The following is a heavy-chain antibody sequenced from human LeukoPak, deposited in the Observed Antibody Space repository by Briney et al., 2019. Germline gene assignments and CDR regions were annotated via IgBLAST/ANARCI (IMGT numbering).Heavy chain of an antibody. V-gene: IGHV3-48*03. CDR1: GFTFSDYS. J-gene: IGHJ6*04. CDR3: AELGITMIGGV. D-gene: IGHD3-10*02. CDR2: ISSIGATI. Sequence: GGSLRLSCAASGFTFSDYSMNWVRQATGKGLEWVSYISSIGATIYYADSVKGRFTISRDNAKNSLYLQMNSLRAEDTAVYYCAELGITMIGGVWGKGTTVTISS.